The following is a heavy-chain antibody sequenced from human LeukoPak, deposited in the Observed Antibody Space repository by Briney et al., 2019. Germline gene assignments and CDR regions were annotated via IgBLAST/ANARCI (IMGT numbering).Heavy chain of an antibody. CDR1: GFNFSAYW. CDR2: IKQGGGDK. J-gene: IGHJ4*02. D-gene: IGHD3-22*01. V-gene: IGHV3-7*01. Sequence: GGSLRLSCAASGFNFSAYWMSWVRQAPGKGLEGVANIKQGGGDKYYADSVKGRFTISRDNAKKSLYLHMNSLRAEDTALYFCARDLYYGSSAYFEGYFDYWGQGALVTVSS. CDR3: ARDLYYGSSAYFEGYFDY.